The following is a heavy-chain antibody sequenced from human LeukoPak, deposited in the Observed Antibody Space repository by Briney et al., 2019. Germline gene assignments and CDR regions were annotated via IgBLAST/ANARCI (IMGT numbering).Heavy chain of an antibody. CDR1: GYTLTELS. Sequence: ASVKVSCKVSGYTLTELSMHWVRQAPGQGLEWMGWINPNSGGTNFAPKFHGRVSMTRDTSINTAYMELTSLRSDDTAVYYCARGDKKENQSGPSGYFDPWGQGTLVTVSS. CDR3: ARGDKKENQSGPSGYFDP. J-gene: IGHJ5*02. CDR2: INPNSGGT. V-gene: IGHV1-2*02. D-gene: IGHD3-10*01.